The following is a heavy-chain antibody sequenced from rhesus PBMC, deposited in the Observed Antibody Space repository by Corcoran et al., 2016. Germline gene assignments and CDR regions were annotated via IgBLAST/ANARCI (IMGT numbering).Heavy chain of an antibody. D-gene: IGHD4-17*01. CDR1: GGSISSSNW. V-gene: IGHV4-65*02. J-gene: IGHJ4*01. CDR3: ARRPGGNFDY. CDR2: IGGSSGSP. Sequence: QVQLQESGPGLVKPSETLSLTCAVSGGSISSSNWWSWIRQPPGKGLEWIGNIGGSSGSPYHNPSLKGRVTISKDTSKNQFSLKLSSVTAADTAVYYCARRPGGNFDYWGQGVLVTVSS.